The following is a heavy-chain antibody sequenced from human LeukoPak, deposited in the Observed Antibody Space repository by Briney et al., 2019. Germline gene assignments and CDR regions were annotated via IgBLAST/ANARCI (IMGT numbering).Heavy chain of an antibody. Sequence: SLKVSCKASGGTFSSYAISWVRQTPGQGLEWMGGIIPIFGTANYAQKFQGRVTITADESTSTAYMELSSLRSEDTAVYYCATALEMATINPTPTFDYWGQGTLVTVSS. D-gene: IGHD5-24*01. CDR3: ATALEMATINPTPTFDY. CDR2: IIPIFGTA. J-gene: IGHJ4*02. CDR1: GGTFSSYA. V-gene: IGHV1-69*13.